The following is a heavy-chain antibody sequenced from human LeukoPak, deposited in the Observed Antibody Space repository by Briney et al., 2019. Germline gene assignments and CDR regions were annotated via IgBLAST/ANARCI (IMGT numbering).Heavy chain of an antibody. CDR1: GFIFSDYG. CDR3: AKPVGAGLDAFDI. CDR2: IRSDGSNK. D-gene: IGHD1-26*01. V-gene: IGHV3-30*02. Sequence: GGSLRLSCAASGFIFSDYGMHWVRQAPGKGLEWVAFIRSDGSNKYYADSVKGRFTFSSDNSKNTLYLQMNSLRAVDTAVYYCAKPVGAGLDAFDIWGQGTMVIVSS. J-gene: IGHJ3*02.